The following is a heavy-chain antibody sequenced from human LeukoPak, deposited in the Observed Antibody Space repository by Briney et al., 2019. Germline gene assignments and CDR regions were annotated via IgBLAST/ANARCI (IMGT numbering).Heavy chain of an antibody. CDR3: VRSPTYYNMDV. V-gene: IGHV3-30*03. CDR1: GFTFSNYV. Sequence: AGGSLRLSCAASGFTFSNYVIHWVRQAPGKGLEWLAVISYDGTNEYYADTVKGRFTISRDHSQSTVDLQMNTLRGADTAVYYCVRSPTYYNMDVWGKGTTVTVSS. CDR2: ISYDGTNE. J-gene: IGHJ6*03.